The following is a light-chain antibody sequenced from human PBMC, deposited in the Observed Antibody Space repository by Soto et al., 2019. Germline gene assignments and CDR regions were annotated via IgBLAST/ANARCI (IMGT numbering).Light chain of an antibody. Sequence: QSALTQPASVSGSPGQSITISCTGTSSDVGGYNSVSWFKQHPGKAPKLMIYEVSNRPSGVSNRFSGSKSGNTASLTISGLQPEDEADYYCGSYTTTSAVLFGGGTKLTVL. V-gene: IGLV2-14*01. CDR1: SSDVGGYNS. CDR3: GSYTTTSAVL. CDR2: EVS. J-gene: IGLJ2*01.